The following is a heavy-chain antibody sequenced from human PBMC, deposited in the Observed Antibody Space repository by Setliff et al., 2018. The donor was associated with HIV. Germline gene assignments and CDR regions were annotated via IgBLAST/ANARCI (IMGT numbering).Heavy chain of an antibody. CDR1: GGSISSFQ. CDR2: IAYSGTTVYT. Sequence: SETLSLTCTVSGGSISSFQSTWIRQPPGRGLEWIGDIAYSGTTVYTNYNPSLESRVTVSEDTSRHQFFLKLTSVTADDTGIYYCARGPPFAFWGQGLLVTVSS. CDR3: ARGPPFAF. J-gene: IGHJ4*02. V-gene: IGHV4-59*12.